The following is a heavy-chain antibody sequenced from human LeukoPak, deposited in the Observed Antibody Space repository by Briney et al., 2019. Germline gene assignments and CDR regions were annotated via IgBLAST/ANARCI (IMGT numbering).Heavy chain of an antibody. CDR3: AKKVPRFGELVYWFDP. CDR1: GFTFSSSA. D-gene: IGHD3-10*01. Sequence: GGSLRLSCAASGFTFSSSAMSWVRQAPGKGLEWVSCISGSGSGGSTYYADSVKGRFTISRDNSKNTLYLQMNSLRAEDTAVYYCAKKVPRFGELVYWFDPWGQGTLVTVSS. V-gene: IGHV3-23*01. CDR2: ISGSGSGGST. J-gene: IGHJ5*02.